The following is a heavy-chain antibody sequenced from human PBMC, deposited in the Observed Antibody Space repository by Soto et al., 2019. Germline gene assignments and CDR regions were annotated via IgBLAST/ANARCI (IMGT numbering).Heavy chain of an antibody. Sequence: SETLSLTCNVSGGSISTSRSYWAWIRQPPGEGLEWLANIFYSGSTYYNPSLASRVTVSVDTSKNEFSLKLRSVTAADTAVYYCARQPTTGDTDLWFDPWGQGTLVTVSS. CDR2: IFYSGST. J-gene: IGHJ5*02. V-gene: IGHV4-39*01. CDR3: ARQPTTGDTDLWFDP. CDR1: GGSISTSRSY. D-gene: IGHD2-21*01.